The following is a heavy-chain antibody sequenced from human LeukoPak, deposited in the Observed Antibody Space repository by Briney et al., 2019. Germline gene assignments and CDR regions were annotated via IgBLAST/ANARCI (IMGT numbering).Heavy chain of an antibody. D-gene: IGHD5-12*01. Sequence: WIRQPPGKGLEWIGSIYYSGSTYYNPSLKSRVTISVDTSKKQFSLKLSSVTAEDTAVYYCAKTPMYSGYIFDYWGQGTLVTVSS. CDR3: AKTPMYSGYIFDY. V-gene: IGHV4-39*07. CDR2: IYYSGST. J-gene: IGHJ4*02.